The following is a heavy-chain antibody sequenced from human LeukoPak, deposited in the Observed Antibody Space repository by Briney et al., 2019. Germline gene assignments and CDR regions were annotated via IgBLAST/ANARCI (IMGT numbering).Heavy chain of an antibody. CDR3: ASLTTVTAAYYYNYHMDV. D-gene: IGHD4-17*01. Sequence: PSETLSLTCTVSGGSISSYYWSWIRQPAGKGLEWIGRIYTSGSTNYNPSLKSRVTMSVDTSKNQFSLNLSSVTAADTAVYYCASLTTVTAAYYYNYHMDVWGKGTTVTVSS. CDR2: IYTSGST. CDR1: GGSISSYY. V-gene: IGHV4-4*07. J-gene: IGHJ6*03.